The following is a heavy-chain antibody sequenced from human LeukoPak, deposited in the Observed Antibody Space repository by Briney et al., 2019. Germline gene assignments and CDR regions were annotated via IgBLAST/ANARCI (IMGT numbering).Heavy chain of an antibody. D-gene: IGHD3-22*01. Sequence: PGGSLRLSCAVSGFTFSSYAMSWVRQAPGKGLEWVSAISGSGGSTYYADSVKGRFTISRDNSKNTLYLQMNSLRAEDTAVYYCARDRDNSGSYAYYFDYWGQGTRVTVSS. V-gene: IGHV3-23*01. CDR3: ARDRDNSGSYAYYFDY. CDR1: GFTFSSYA. CDR2: ISGSGGST. J-gene: IGHJ4*02.